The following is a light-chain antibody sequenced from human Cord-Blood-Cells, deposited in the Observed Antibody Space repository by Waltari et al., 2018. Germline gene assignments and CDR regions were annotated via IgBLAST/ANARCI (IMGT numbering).Light chain of an antibody. V-gene: IGLV1-47*01. CDR1: SSNIGSNY. Sequence: QSVLTQPPSASGTPGQRVTISCSGSSSNIGSNYVYWYQQRPGTAPKLLIYRNNQRPSGVPDRSSGSKSGTSASLAISGLRSEDEADYYWAAWDDSLSGFWVFGGGTKLTVL. CDR2: RNN. CDR3: AAWDDSLSGFWV. J-gene: IGLJ3*02.